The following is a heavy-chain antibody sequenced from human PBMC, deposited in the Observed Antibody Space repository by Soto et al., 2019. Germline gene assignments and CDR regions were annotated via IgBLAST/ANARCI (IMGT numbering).Heavy chain of an antibody. J-gene: IGHJ6*02. D-gene: IGHD1-26*01. CDR3: ARHDGGGGTSSYYGMDV. V-gene: IGHV5-10-1*03. Sequence: EAQLVQSGAEVKKTGESLRISCKGSGYSFTNYWITWVRQMPGKGLEWMGRIDPSDSFATYGPSFQGHVTISADKSITTAFLHWSSLKASDTAVYYCARHDGGGGTSSYYGMDVWGQGTTVTVSS. CDR2: IDPSDSFA. CDR1: GYSFTNYW.